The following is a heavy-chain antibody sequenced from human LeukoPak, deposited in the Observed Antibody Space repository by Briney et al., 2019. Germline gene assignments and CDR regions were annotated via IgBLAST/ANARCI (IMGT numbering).Heavy chain of an antibody. J-gene: IGHJ1*01. CDR3: AKEAGVTTPPK. Sequence: GGSLRLSXAASGLTFSNYAMSWVRQAPGKGLEWVSSISGSGANTYYADSVKGRFAVSRDNSKNTLYLQMNSLRAEDTAMYYCAKEAGVTTPPKWGQGALVIVSS. V-gene: IGHV3-23*01. CDR1: GLTFSNYA. CDR2: ISGSGANT. D-gene: IGHD4-17*01.